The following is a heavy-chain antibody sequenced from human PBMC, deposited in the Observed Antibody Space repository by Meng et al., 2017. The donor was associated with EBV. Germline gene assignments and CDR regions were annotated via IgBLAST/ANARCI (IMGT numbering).Heavy chain of an antibody. V-gene: IGHV2-5*02. CDR1: WFSLSTSGVG. CDR3: AHRRDEYSSSWYGWFDP. J-gene: IGHJ5*02. CDR2: IYWDDDK. Sequence: QSTLKAPRPPLVKPTHTLPLTFTFSWFSLSTSGVGVGWIRQPPGKALEWLALIYWDDDKRYSPSLKSRLTITKDTSKNQVVLTMTNMDPVDTATYYCAHRRDEYSSSWYGWFDPWGQGTLVTVSS. D-gene: IGHD6-13*01.